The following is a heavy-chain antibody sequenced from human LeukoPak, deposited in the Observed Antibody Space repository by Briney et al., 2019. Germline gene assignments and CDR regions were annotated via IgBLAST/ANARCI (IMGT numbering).Heavy chain of an antibody. V-gene: IGHV1-2*02. Sequence: ASVRVSCTASGYTFTVSYMHWVRQAPGQGLEWMGWINPNSGGTNYAQKFQGRVTMTGDTSISTAYMELSRLKSDDTAFYYCAKYYYDSYEGYYFDYWGQGTLVTVSS. CDR3: AKYYYDSYEGYYFDY. J-gene: IGHJ4*02. CDR2: INPNSGGT. CDR1: GYTFTVSY. D-gene: IGHD3-22*01.